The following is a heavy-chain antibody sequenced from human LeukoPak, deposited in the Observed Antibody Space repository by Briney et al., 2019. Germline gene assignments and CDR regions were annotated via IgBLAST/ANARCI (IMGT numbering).Heavy chain of an antibody. CDR2: MSGSGGST. J-gene: IGHJ4*02. D-gene: IGHD2-2*01. V-gene: IGHV3-23*01. CDR1: GFTFSSYA. Sequence: GGSLRLSCAASGFTFSSYAMNWVRQAPGKGLEWVSVMSGSGGSTYYADSVKGRFTISRDNSKNTLYLQMNSLRAEDTAVYYCAKAGCTSATCYVDCWGQGTLVTVSS. CDR3: AKAGCTSATCYVDC.